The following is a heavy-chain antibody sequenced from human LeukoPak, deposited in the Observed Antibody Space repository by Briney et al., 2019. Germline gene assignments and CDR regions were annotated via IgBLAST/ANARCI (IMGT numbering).Heavy chain of an antibody. CDR1: GGSISSGGYY. Sequence: SETLSLTCTVSGGSISSGGYYWSWIRQHPGKGLEWIGYIYYSGSSYHNPSLKSRVTISVDTSKNQLSLKLSSVTAADTAVYYCARGLGVRGVTITGYFDYWGQGTLVTVSS. CDR3: ARGLGVRGVTITGYFDY. CDR2: IYYSGSS. J-gene: IGHJ4*02. D-gene: IGHD3-10*01. V-gene: IGHV4-31*03.